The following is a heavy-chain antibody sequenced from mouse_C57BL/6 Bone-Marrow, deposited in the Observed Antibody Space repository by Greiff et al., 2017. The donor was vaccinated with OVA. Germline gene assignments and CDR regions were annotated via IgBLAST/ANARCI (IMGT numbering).Heavy chain of an antibody. Sequence: QVQLKQPGAELVKPGASVKMSCKASGYTFTSYWITWVKQRPGQGLEWIGDIYPGSGSTNYNEKFKSKATLTVDTSSSTAYMQLSSLTSEDSAVYYCARMYYGSSDDYWGQGTTLTVSS. CDR2: IYPGSGST. CDR1: GYTFTSYW. CDR3: ARMYYGSSDDY. V-gene: IGHV1-55*01. D-gene: IGHD1-1*01. J-gene: IGHJ2*01.